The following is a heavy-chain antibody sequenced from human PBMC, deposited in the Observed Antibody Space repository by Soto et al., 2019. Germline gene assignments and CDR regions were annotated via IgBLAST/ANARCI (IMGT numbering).Heavy chain of an antibody. J-gene: IGHJ4*02. CDR3: ARALYCSGGSCYFDH. CDR1: GHTFSSYG. CDR2: ISAYNGNT. Sequence: QVQLVQSGAEVVKPGASVRVSCKTSGHTFSSYGFTWVRQAPGQGLEWMGWISAYNGNTNYAQKFQGRVTVTTDTSTSTAYMELRSLRSDDTAVYYCARALYCSGGSCYFDHWGQGILVTVSS. V-gene: IGHV1-18*01. D-gene: IGHD2-15*01.